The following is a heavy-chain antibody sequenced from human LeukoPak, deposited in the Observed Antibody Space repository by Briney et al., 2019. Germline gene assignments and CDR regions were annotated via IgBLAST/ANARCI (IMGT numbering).Heavy chain of an antibody. CDR1: GYTFTGYY. V-gene: IGHV1-2*02. J-gene: IGHJ5*02. CDR2: INPNSGGT. CDR3: SRYHVYCSSTSCYNWFDL. Sequence: ASVKVSCKASGYTFTGYYMHWVRQAPGEGGEWMGWINPNSGGTNYAQKFQGRVTMTRDTSISRAYMELSRLRSEDTALYYFSRYHVYCSSTSCYNWFDLWGRGTLVSVSS. D-gene: IGHD2-2*01.